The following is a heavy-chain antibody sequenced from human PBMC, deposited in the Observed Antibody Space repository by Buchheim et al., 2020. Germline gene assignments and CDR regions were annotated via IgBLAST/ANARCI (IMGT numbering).Heavy chain of an antibody. Sequence: EVQLLESGGGLVQPGGSLRLSCAASGFTFSSYAMSWVRQAPGKGLEWVSAISGSGGSTYYADSVKGRFTLSRDNSKNTLYLQMNSLRAEDTAVYYCATPEEYYDFWSGYYPDYWGQGTL. CDR2: ISGSGGST. V-gene: IGHV3-23*01. D-gene: IGHD3-3*01. J-gene: IGHJ4*02. CDR1: GFTFSSYA. CDR3: ATPEEYYDFWSGYYPDY.